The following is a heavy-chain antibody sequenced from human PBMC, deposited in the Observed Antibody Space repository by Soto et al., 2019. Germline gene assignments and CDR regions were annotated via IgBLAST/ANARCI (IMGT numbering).Heavy chain of an antibody. D-gene: IGHD6-6*01. CDR2: ISYDGSNK. CDR1: GFTFSSYG. J-gene: IGHJ6*02. CDR3: AKELGEAARGGYYYYYGMDV. V-gene: IGHV3-30*18. Sequence: GGSLRISCAASGFTFSSYGMHWVRQAPGKGLEWVAVISYDGSNKYYADSVKGRFTISRDNSKNTLYLQMNSMRAEDTAVYYCAKELGEAARGGYYYYYGMDVWGQGTTVTVSS.